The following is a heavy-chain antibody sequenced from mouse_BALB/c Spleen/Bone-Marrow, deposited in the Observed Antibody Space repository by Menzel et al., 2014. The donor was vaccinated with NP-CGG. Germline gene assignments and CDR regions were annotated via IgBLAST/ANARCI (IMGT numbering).Heavy chain of an antibody. CDR2: IDPSDSET. D-gene: IGHD4-1*01. Sequence: QVQLKESGAELVKPGAPVKLSRKASGYTFTSYWMNWVKRRPGRGLEWIGRIDPSDSETHYNQKFKDKATLTVDKSSSTAYIQLSSLTSEDSAVYYCARNWVYFDYWGQGTTLTVSS. CDR3: ARNWVYFDY. CDR1: GYTFTSYW. J-gene: IGHJ2*01. V-gene: IGHV1-69*02.